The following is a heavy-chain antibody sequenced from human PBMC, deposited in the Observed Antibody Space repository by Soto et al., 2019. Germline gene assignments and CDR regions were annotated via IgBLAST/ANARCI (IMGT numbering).Heavy chain of an antibody. J-gene: IGHJ6*02. CDR3: ARHSPLYYYYYGMDV. V-gene: IGHV5-51*01. CDR2: IYPGDSDT. CDR1: GYSFTSYW. Sequence: PGESLKISCKGSGYSFTSYWIGWVCQMPGKGLEWMGIIYPGDSDTRYSPSFQGQVTISADKSISTAYLQWSSLKASDTAMYYCARHSPLYYYYYGMDVWGQGTTVTVSS.